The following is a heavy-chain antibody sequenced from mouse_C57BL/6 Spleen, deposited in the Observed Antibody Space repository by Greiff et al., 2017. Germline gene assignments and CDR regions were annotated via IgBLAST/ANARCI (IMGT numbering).Heavy chain of an antibody. J-gene: IGHJ4*01. V-gene: IGHV2-2*01. CDR2: IWSGGST. CDR1: GFSLTSYG. CDR3: ARNWKVATDYAMDY. Sequence: VKLVESGPGLVQPSQSLSITCTVSGFSLTSYGVHWVRQSPGKGLEWLGVIWSGGSTDYNAAFISRLSISKDNSKSQVFFKMNSLQADDTAIYYWARNWKVATDYAMDYWGQGTSVTVSS. D-gene: IGHD1-1*01.